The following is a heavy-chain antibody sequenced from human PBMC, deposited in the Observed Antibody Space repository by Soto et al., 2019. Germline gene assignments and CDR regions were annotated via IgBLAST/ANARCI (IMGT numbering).Heavy chain of an antibody. J-gene: IGHJ6*02. Sequence: PGGSLRLSCAASGFTFSSYWMSWVRQAPGKGLEWVANIKQDGSEKYYVDSVKGRFTISRDNAKNSLYLQMNSLRAEDTAVYYWARDSKTLIPAASYYYYGMDVGGQGTTVTGSS. CDR1: GFTFSSYW. D-gene: IGHD2-2*01. V-gene: IGHV3-7*01. CDR2: IKQDGSEK. CDR3: ARDSKTLIPAASYYYYGMDV.